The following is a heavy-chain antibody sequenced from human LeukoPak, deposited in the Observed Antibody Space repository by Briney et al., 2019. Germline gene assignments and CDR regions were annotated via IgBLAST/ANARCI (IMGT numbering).Heavy chain of an antibody. CDR1: GFTFSSYG. Sequence: GGSLRLSCAASGFTFSSYGMHWVRQAPGKGLEWVAFIRYDGSNKYYADSVKGRFTISRDDSKNTLYLQMNSLRAEDTAVYYCAKDFANSGWYGGDYWGQGTLVTVSS. J-gene: IGHJ4*02. V-gene: IGHV3-30*02. CDR2: IRYDGSNK. CDR3: AKDFANSGWYGGDY. D-gene: IGHD6-19*01.